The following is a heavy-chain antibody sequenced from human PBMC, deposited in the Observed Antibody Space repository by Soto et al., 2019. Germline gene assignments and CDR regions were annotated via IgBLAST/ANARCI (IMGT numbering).Heavy chain of an antibody. V-gene: IGHV1-69*13. Sequence: ASVKVSCKASGGTFSSYAISWVRQAPGQGLEWMGGIIPIFGTANYAQKFQGRVTITADESTGTAYMELSSLRSEDTAVYYCARESGEAAAGKFDYWGQGTLVTVSS. J-gene: IGHJ4*02. D-gene: IGHD6-13*01. CDR3: ARESGEAAAGKFDY. CDR1: GGTFSSYA. CDR2: IIPIFGTA.